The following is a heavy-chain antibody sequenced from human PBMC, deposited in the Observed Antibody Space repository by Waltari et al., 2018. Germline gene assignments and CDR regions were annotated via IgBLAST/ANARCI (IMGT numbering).Heavy chain of an antibody. CDR2: ISAYNGNT. CDR3: ARDRRLVVPAAIHYYYGMDV. Sequence: QVQLVQSGAEVKKPGASVQVSCKASGYTFTSYGISWVRQAPGQGLEWMGWISAYNGNTNYAQKLQGRVTMTTDTSTSTAYMELRSLRSDDTAVYYCARDRRLVVPAAIHYYYGMDVWGQGTTVTVSS. D-gene: IGHD2-2*01. J-gene: IGHJ6*02. V-gene: IGHV1-18*01. CDR1: GYTFTSYG.